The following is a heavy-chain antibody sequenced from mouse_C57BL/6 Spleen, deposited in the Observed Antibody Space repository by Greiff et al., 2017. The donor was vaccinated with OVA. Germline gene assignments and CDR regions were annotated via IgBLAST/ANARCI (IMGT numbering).Heavy chain of an antibody. J-gene: IGHJ1*03. Sequence: QVQLQQSGAELVKPGASVKLSCKASGYTFTSYWMHWVKQRPGQGLEWIGMIHPNSGSTNYNEKFKSKATLTVDKSSSTAYMHLSSMTSEDSAVYSCARGGYDWYFDVWGTGTTVTVSS. V-gene: IGHV1-64*01. CDR3: ARGGYDWYFDV. D-gene: IGHD2-2*01. CDR2: IHPNSGST. CDR1: GYTFTSYW.